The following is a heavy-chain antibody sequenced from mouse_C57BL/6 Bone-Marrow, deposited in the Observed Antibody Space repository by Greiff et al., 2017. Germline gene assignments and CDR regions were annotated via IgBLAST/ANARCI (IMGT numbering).Heavy chain of an antibody. CDR3: TRDYGSSPWYCDV. D-gene: IGHD1-1*01. V-gene: IGHV6-6*01. Sequence: EVKVEESGGGLVQPGGSMKLSCAASGFTFSDAWMDWVRQSPEKGLEWVADIRNKANNHATYYAESVKGRFTISRDDSKSSVYLQVNSLRAEDTGIYYCTRDYGSSPWYCDVWGTGTTVTVSS. CDR2: IRNKANNHAT. J-gene: IGHJ1*03. CDR1: GFTFSDAW.